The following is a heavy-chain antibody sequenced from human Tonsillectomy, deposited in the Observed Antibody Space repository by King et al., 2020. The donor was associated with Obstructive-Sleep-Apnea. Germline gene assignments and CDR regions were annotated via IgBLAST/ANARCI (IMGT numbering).Heavy chain of an antibody. D-gene: IGHD1-26*01. V-gene: IGHV4-59*01. CDR1: GGSISSYY. CDR3: PRDRVGASPYYYYGMDV. Sequence: VQLQESGPGLVKPSETLSLTCTVSGGSISSYYWSWIRQPPGKGLEWIGYIYYSGSTNYNPSLKSRVTISVDTSKNQFSLKLSSVTAADTAVYYCPRDRVGASPYYYYGMDVWGQGTTVTVSS. J-gene: IGHJ6*02. CDR2: IYYSGST.